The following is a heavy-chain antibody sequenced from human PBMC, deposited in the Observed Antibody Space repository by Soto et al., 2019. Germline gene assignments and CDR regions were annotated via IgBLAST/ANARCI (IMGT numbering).Heavy chain of an antibody. D-gene: IGHD5-12*01. V-gene: IGHV4-59*01. CDR2: IYYSGTT. J-gene: IGHJ4*02. CDR3: ARDREDGYNYYFDY. Sequence: SETLSLTCTVPGGSISSYYWSWIRQPPGKGLEWIGYIYYSGTTNYNPSLKSRVTISVDTSKNQFSLKLSSLTAADTAVYYCARDREDGYNYYFDYWGQGTLVTVSS. CDR1: GGSISSYY.